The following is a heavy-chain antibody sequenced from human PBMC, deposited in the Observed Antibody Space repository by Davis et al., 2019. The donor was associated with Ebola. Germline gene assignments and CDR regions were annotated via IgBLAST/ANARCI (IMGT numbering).Heavy chain of an antibody. J-gene: IGHJ3*02. CDR2: MNPNTEKT. CDR3: ARGSWWAGDI. CDR1: GYTFITYD. V-gene: IGHV1-8*01. D-gene: IGHD2-8*02. Sequence: ASVKVSCKASGYTFITYDIFWVRLVPGQGLEWMGWMNPNTEKTGYAPKFQGRVTMTWDNSISTAYMELSSLRSEDTAVYYCARGSWWAGDIWGQGTMVTVSS.